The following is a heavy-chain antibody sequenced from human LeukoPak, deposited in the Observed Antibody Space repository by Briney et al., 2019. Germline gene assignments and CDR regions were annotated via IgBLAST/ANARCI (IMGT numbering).Heavy chain of an antibody. Sequence: SETLSLTCAVSGYSISSGYYWGWIRQPPGKGLEWIGSIYHSGSTYYNPSLKSRVTISVDTSKNQFSLKLSSVSAADTAVYYCATHNDFWSGYYAYYFDYWGQGTLVTVSS. D-gene: IGHD3-3*01. V-gene: IGHV4-38-2*01. CDR3: ATHNDFWSGYYAYYFDY. J-gene: IGHJ4*02. CDR1: GYSISSGYY. CDR2: IYHSGST.